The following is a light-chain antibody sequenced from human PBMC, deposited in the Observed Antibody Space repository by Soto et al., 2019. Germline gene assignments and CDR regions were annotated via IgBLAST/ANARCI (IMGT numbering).Light chain of an antibody. V-gene: IGKV3-20*01. J-gene: IGKJ2*01. CDR3: QQYGSSPFT. Sequence: VVLTQSPGTLSLSPGERATLSCRASQSVSNNYLAWYQQKPGQAPRPLIYGASSRATGIPDRFSGSGSGTDFTLTISRLEPEDFAVYYCQQYGSSPFTFGQGTKLEI. CDR1: QSVSNNY. CDR2: GAS.